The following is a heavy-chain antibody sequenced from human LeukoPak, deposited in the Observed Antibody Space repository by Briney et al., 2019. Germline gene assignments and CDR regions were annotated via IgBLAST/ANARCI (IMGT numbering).Heavy chain of an antibody. CDR2: VYHSGST. V-gene: IGHV4-38-2*02. CDR1: GGSISSGYY. CDR3: ARLPINYYYNSSGYLGWYFDL. D-gene: IGHD3-22*01. J-gene: IGHJ2*01. Sequence: SETLSLTCTVSGGSISSGYYWGWIRQPPGKGLEWIGSVYHSGSTYYNPSLKSRVTISVDTSKNQFSLKLRSVTAANTAVYYCARLPINYYYNSSGYLGWYFDLWGRGTLVTVSS.